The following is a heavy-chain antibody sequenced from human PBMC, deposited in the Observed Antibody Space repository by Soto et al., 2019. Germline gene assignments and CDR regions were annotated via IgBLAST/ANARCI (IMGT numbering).Heavy chain of an antibody. CDR1: GTSVSNYY. V-gene: IGHV4-4*07. CDR2: IYTSGST. J-gene: IGHJ4*02. CDR3: ARGGIQLSYAFDH. Sequence: PSETLSLTCSVSGTSVSNYYWSWIRQPAGKGLEHIGRIYTSGSTSYNPSLKSRVTMSMDTSQTQIYLNLTSVTAADTAVYYCARGGIQLSYAFDHCGKGILVTVSS. D-gene: IGHD3-10*01.